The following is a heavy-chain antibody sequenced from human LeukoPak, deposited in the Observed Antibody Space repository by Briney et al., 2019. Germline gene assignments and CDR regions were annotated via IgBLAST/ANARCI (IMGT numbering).Heavy chain of an antibody. J-gene: IGHJ4*02. D-gene: IGHD2-21*02. CDR2: ICGGSRGST. CDR1: VFTYSDYA. Sequence: GGSLRLSCAASVFTYSDYAMSWVRQAPGKGLEWLSVICGGSRGSTYYADSVTGRFIVSRDNSKNTVDLQMNNLRVDDTAIYYCAKDHANTPVVTNWGQGILVSVSS. CDR3: AKDHANTPVVTN. V-gene: IGHV3-23*01.